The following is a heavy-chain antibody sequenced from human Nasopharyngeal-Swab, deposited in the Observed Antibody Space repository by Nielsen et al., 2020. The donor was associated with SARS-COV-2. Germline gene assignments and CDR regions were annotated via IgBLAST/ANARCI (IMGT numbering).Heavy chain of an antibody. Sequence: GGSLRLSCAASGFTFSSYWMSWVRQAPGKGLEWVANIKHVGSEKYYVDSVKGRFTISRDNAKNSLYLQMNSLRAEDTALYYCAALLNYGDYGPDYWGQGTLVTVSS. J-gene: IGHJ4*02. CDR3: AALLNYGDYGPDY. V-gene: IGHV3-7*03. CDR1: GFTFSSYW. CDR2: IKHVGSEK. D-gene: IGHD4-17*01.